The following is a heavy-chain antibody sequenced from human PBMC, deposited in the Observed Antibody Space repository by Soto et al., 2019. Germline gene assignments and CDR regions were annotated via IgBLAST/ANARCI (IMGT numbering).Heavy chain of an antibody. J-gene: IGHJ6*02. CDR3: TTWISTARGMDV. Sequence: LRLSCAASGFTFSNAWMSWVRQPPGKGLEWVGRIKSKTDGGTTDYAAHVKGRFTISRDDSKNTLYLQMNSLKTEGTAVYYCTTWISTARGMDVWGQGTTVTVSS. V-gene: IGHV3-15*01. CDR2: IKSKTDGGTT. CDR1: GFTFSNAW. D-gene: IGHD2-2*03.